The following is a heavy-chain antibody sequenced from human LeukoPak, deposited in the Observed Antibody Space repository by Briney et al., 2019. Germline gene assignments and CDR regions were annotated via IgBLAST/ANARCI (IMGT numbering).Heavy chain of an antibody. CDR3: AREMKLELPASSGYFYGMDV. D-gene: IGHD1-7*01. Sequence: GGSLRLSCAASGSTFSNYWMSWVRQAPGKGLEWVANIKQDESEKYYVDSVRGRFTISRDNAKNSLCLQMNSLRDEDTAVYYCAREMKLELPASSGYFYGMDVWGQGTTVTVSS. J-gene: IGHJ6*02. CDR1: GSTFSNYW. V-gene: IGHV3-7*01. CDR2: IKQDESEK.